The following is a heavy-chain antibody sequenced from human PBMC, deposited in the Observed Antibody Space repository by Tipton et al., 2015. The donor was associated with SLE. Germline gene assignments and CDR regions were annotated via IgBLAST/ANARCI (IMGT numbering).Heavy chain of an antibody. CDR2: IYYSGST. Sequence: VKPSETLSLTCTVSGGSISSYYWSWIRQPPGKGLEWIGYIYYSGSTNYNPSLKSRVTISVDTSKNQFSLKLSSVTAADTAVYYCARDLAEQGGMDVWGQGTTVTVSS. V-gene: IGHV4-59*01. D-gene: IGHD1-26*01. CDR3: ARDLAEQGGMDV. CDR1: GGSISSYY. J-gene: IGHJ6*02.